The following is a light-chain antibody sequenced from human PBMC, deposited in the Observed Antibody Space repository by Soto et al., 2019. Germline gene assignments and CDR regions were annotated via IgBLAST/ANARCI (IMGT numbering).Light chain of an antibody. J-gene: IGLJ2*01. CDR3: QSYDSVLSVYVG. V-gene: IGLV1-40*01. CDR2: GDT. Sequence: QAVVTQPPSVSGAPGQTVTISCTGSSSNIGAGYDVHWYQQLPGTAPKLLIYGDTNRPSGVPDRFSGSKSGTSASLAITGLQAEDEADYYCQSYDSVLSVYVGFGGGTKLNVL. CDR1: SSNIGAGYD.